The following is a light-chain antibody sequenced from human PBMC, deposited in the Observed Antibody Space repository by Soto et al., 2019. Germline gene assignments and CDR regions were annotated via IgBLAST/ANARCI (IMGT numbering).Light chain of an antibody. J-gene: IGKJ3*01. V-gene: IGKV3-11*01. Sequence: EVGLTQSPATLSLSPGERATLSCRASQSVSSYLAWYQQKPGQAPRLLIYDASNRATGIPARFSGSGSGTDFTLTISSLEPEDFAVYYCQQRSNRPRLTFGPGTKVDIK. CDR2: DAS. CDR1: QSVSSY. CDR3: QQRSNRPRLT.